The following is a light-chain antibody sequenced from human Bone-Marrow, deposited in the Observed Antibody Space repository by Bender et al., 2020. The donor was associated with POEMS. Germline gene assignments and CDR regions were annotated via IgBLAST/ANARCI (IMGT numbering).Light chain of an antibody. Sequence: SYELTQPPSVSVSPGQTASITCSGDKLGDKYVCWYQQKPGQSPVPVIYQDNQRPSGIPERFSGSNSGNTATLTISGTQPMDEADYYCQAWDSSTAVFGGGTKLTVL. V-gene: IGLV3-1*01. CDR2: QDN. CDR1: KLGDKY. J-gene: IGLJ3*02. CDR3: QAWDSSTAV.